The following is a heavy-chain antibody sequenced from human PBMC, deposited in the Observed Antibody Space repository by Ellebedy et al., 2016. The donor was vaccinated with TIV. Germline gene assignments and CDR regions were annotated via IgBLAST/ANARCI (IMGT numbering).Heavy chain of an antibody. Sequence: SETLSLTCTVSGYSVSSDDYYWTWIRQPPGKGLEWIGYIFYSESTYYNPSLKSRVTISVHTSKNQFSLKLNSVTDADTALYYCARGVVVTATYACDIWGQGTMVTVSS. CDR1: GYSVSSDDYY. V-gene: IGHV4-30-4*01. J-gene: IGHJ3*02. D-gene: IGHD2-21*02. CDR3: ARGVVVTATYACDI. CDR2: IFYSEST.